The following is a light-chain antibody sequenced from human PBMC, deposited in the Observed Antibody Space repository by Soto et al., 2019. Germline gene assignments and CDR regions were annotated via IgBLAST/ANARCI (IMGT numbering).Light chain of an antibody. Sequence: DIQMTQSPSSLCASVGDRVTITCQASQDISNYLNWYQQKPGKAPKLLIYDASNLETGVPSRFSGSGSGTDFTFTISSLQPEDIATYYCQQYDNLPTFGGGTKVEIK. V-gene: IGKV1-33*01. CDR3: QQYDNLPT. CDR2: DAS. CDR1: QDISNY. J-gene: IGKJ4*01.